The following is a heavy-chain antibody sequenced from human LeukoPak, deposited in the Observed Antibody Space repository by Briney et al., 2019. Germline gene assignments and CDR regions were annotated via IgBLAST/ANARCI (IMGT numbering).Heavy chain of an antibody. Sequence: GGSLRLSCAASGFTFSSYGMSWVRQAPGKGLEWVAAISGSGGSTYYADSVKGRFTISRDNAKNSLYLQMNSLRAEDTAVYYCARSHWPMVRGGISPYYFDYWGQGTLVTVSS. D-gene: IGHD3-10*01. J-gene: IGHJ4*02. CDR3: ARSHWPMVRGGISPYYFDY. CDR1: GFTFSSYG. V-gene: IGHV3-23*01. CDR2: ISGSGGST.